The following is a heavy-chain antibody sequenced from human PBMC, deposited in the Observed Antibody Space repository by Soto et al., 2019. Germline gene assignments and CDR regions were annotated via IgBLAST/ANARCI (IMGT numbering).Heavy chain of an antibody. CDR3: AKDLFNPSDILDGFSYYYFYTMDV. J-gene: IGHJ6*02. V-gene: IGHV3-33*06. CDR2: IGYDGSNK. D-gene: IGHD3-9*01. Sequence: QVQLVESGGGVVQPGRSLRLSCAASGFTFSTYGMHWVRQAPGKGLEWVAVIGYDGSNKYYADSVKGRFTISRDNSKNALELQMSSQRVEDTAVYYCAKDLFNPSDILDGFSYYYFYTMDVWGQGTTVTVSS. CDR1: GFTFSTYG.